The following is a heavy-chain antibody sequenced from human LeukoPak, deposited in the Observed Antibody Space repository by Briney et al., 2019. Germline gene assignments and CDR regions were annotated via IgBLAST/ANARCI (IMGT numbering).Heavy chain of an antibody. J-gene: IGHJ4*02. CDR2: IYHSGST. V-gene: IGHV4-38-2*01. Sequence: PSETLSLTCAVSGYSISSGYYWGWIRQPPGKGLEWIGSIYHSGSTYYNPSLKSRVTISADTSRNQFSLRLSSVTAADTAVYFCARHRYYDDSSGSYYFDYWGQGTLVTVSS. CDR1: GYSISSGYY. D-gene: IGHD3-22*01. CDR3: ARHRYYDDSSGSYYFDY.